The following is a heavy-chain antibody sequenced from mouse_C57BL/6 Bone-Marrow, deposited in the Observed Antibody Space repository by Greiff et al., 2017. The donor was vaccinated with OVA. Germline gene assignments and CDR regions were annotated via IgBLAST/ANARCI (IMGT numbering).Heavy chain of an antibody. CDR3: SVHWWWYAGYAMDY. Sequence: EVKLVESGGDLVKPGGSLKLSCAASGFTFSSYGMSWVSQTPDKRLEWVATISSGGSYTYYPDSVKGRFTISRDNARNTLDLLMSSRKAEDAAMYDCSVHWWWYAGYAMDYWGQGTSVTVSS. V-gene: IGHV5-6*01. CDR1: GFTFSSYG. J-gene: IGHJ4*01. CDR2: ISSGGSYT. D-gene: IGHD1-1*02.